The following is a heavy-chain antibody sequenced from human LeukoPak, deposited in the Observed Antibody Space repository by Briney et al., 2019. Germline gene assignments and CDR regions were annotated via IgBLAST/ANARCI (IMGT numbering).Heavy chain of an antibody. V-gene: IGHV4-4*02. CDR2: INHSGKN. CDR3: ARGPVIAVTGWGPWELPPAGHDY. CDR1: GVTISSSNW. J-gene: IGHJ4*02. Sequence: PSGTLSLTCAGSGVTISSSNWWPWVRQPPRKGLEWIGEINHSGKNNYNPYLKSPVTTSAAKSKNQFALRMSSVNAADTAYSYCARGPVIAVTGWGPWELPPAGHDYWGQGTLVTVFS. D-gene: IGHD6-19*01.